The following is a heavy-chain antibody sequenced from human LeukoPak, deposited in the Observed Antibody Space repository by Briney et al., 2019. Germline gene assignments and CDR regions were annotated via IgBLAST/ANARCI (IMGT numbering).Heavy chain of an antibody. Sequence: SETLSLTCTVSGGSISSYYWGWIRQPAGKGLEWIGRIYTSGSTNYNPSLKSRVTISVDTSKNQFSLKLSSVTAADTAVYYCARGVLALGYYDSSGSPRAFDIWGQGTMVTVSS. CDR2: IYTSGST. D-gene: IGHD3-22*01. J-gene: IGHJ3*02. V-gene: IGHV4-4*07. CDR1: GGSISSYY. CDR3: ARGVLALGYYDSSGSPRAFDI.